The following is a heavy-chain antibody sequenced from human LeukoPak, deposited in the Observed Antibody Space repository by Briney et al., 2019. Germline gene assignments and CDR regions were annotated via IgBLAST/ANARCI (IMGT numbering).Heavy chain of an antibody. J-gene: IGHJ5*02. Sequence: SETLSLTCTVSGGSISSYYWSWIRQPPGKGLEWIGYIYYSGSTNCNPSLKSRVTISVDTSKNQFSLKLSSVTAADTAVYYCARDTRDYYDIPLGFDPWGQGTLVTVSS. V-gene: IGHV4-59*01. CDR1: GGSISSYY. D-gene: IGHD3-9*01. CDR2: IYYSGST. CDR3: ARDTRDYYDIPLGFDP.